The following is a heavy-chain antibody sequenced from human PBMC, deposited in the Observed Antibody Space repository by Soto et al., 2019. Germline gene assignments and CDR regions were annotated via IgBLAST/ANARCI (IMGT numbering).Heavy chain of an antibody. CDR1: GYFFTTYG. CDR2: ISVKNGNP. J-gene: IGHJ4*02. CDR3: ARDFATGGPGPNEF. D-gene: IGHD2-8*02. V-gene: IGHV1-18*01. Sequence: QVQLVQSGSEVKKPGASVKVSCNASGYFFTTYGISWVRQAPGQVLEWMGYISVKNGNPNYEQKFQARVTLTTDTSTTTAYMELRSLTSDDTDMYYCARDFATGGPGPNEFWGQGTLVTVSA.